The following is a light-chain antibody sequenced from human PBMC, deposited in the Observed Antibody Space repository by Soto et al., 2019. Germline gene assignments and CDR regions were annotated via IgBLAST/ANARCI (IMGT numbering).Light chain of an antibody. V-gene: IGLV2-14*01. J-gene: IGLJ3*02. CDR3: SSYTSSNTWV. CDR2: EVS. CDR1: SSDVDSYNY. Sequence: QSALTQPASVSGSPGQSITISCTGTSSDVDSYNYVSWYQQHPGQAPKLMIYEVSNRPSGVSNRFSASKSGNTASLTISGLQAEDEAHYYCSSYTSSNTWVFGGGTKLTVL.